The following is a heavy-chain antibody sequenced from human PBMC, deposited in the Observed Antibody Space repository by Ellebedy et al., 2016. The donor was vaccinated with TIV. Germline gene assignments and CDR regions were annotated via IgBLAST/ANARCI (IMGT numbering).Heavy chain of an antibody. J-gene: IGHJ2*01. CDR3: ARAIYGASYL. CDR2: INEDGTKK. CDR1: GFTFSHYW. V-gene: IGHV3-7*01. Sequence: GESLKISCAASGFTFSHYWMTWVRQAPGKGLEWVANINEDGTKKHYVDSVKGRFTISRDNAGNSLFLQMNSLGAEDTAVYYCARAIYGASYLWGRGTLVTVSS. D-gene: IGHD4-17*01.